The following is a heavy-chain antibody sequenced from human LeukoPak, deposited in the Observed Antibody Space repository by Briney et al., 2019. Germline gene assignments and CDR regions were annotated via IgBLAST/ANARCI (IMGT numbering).Heavy chain of an antibody. D-gene: IGHD4-17*01. CDR2: IIPIFGTA. CDR3: ATYKGQYGDYSNGPDS. J-gene: IGHJ4*02. CDR1: GATFSSYA. Sequence: SSVKVSCKASGATFSSYAISLVREAPGQGLEWMGGIIPIFGTANYAQKFQGRVTITADESTSTTYMELSSQIYGHTIVYTGATYKGQYGDYSNGPDSWGQGTLVTVSS. V-gene: IGHV1-69*01.